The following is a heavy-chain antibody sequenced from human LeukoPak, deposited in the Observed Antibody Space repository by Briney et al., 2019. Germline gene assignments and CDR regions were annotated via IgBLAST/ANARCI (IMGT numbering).Heavy chain of an antibody. Sequence: SQTLSLTCAISGDSVSSNSAAWNWIRQSPSRGLEWLGRTYYRSKWYNDYAVSVKSRITTNPDTSKNQFSLQLNSVTPEDTAVYYCARDSLWFGELWDYYYYYGMDVWGKGTTVTVSS. CDR1: GDSVSSNSAA. J-gene: IGHJ6*04. D-gene: IGHD3-10*01. CDR2: TYYRSKWYN. CDR3: ARDSLWFGELWDYYYYYGMDV. V-gene: IGHV6-1*01.